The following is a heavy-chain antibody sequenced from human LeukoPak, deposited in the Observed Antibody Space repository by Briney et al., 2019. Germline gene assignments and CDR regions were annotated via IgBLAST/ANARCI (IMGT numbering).Heavy chain of an antibody. CDR2: IYSGGST. J-gene: IGHJ6*02. CDR1: GFTFSDYY. D-gene: IGHD3-10*01. Sequence: PGGSLRLSCAASGFTFSDYYMSWIRQAPGKGLEWVSVIYSGGSTYYADSVKGRFTISRDNSKNTLYLQMNSLRAEDTAVYYCARGVRLWFGELSGMDVWGQGTTVTVSS. CDR3: ARGVRLWFGELSGMDV. V-gene: IGHV3-53*01.